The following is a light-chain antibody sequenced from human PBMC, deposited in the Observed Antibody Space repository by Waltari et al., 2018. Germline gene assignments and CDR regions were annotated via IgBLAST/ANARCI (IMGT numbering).Light chain of an antibody. Sequence: QSALTQPRSVSGSPGQSVTISCTGTSSDVGGYNLVSWYQQHPGKVPKLIIYEVSKRRAGCPGRFSGAKSGNTASLTVAGLQTEDEADYYCSSHGGSNSFYVFGTGTTVTVL. J-gene: IGLJ1*01. V-gene: IGLV2-11*01. CDR2: EVS. CDR1: SSDVGGYNL. CDR3: SSHGGSNSFYV.